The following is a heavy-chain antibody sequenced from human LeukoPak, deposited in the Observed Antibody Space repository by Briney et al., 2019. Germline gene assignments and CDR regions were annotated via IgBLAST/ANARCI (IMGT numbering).Heavy chain of an antibody. Sequence: PGRSLRLSCATSGFNFGVVAMEWIRQAPGKGLEWVGFIRHREYGGTAEYAASVYGRFAISRDDSKSIVYLQMNDLRTEDTGVYYCARERAGDVDYWGLGTLVTVSS. V-gene: IGHV3-49*03. CDR3: ARERAGDVDY. CDR2: IRHREYGGTA. CDR1: GFNFGVVA. J-gene: IGHJ4*02.